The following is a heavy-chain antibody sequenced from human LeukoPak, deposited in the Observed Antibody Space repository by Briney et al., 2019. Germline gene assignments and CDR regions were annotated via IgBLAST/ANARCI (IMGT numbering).Heavy chain of an antibody. CDR3: ARATYGDYFD. Sequence: PGGSLRLSCAASGFTFSSYSMNWVRQAPGKGLEWVSSISSSSSYIYYADSVKGRFTISRDNSKNTLYLQMNSLKVEDTALYYCARATYGDYFDWGQGTLVTVSS. CDR2: ISSSSSYI. D-gene: IGHD4-17*01. V-gene: IGHV3-21*01. CDR1: GFTFSSYS. J-gene: IGHJ4*01.